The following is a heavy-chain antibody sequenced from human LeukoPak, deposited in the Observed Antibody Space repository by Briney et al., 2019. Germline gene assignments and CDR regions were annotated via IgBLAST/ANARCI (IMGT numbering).Heavy chain of an antibody. D-gene: IGHD2-2*01. CDR1: GGTFSSYA. CDR3: ARDSILPAAPDY. J-gene: IGHJ4*02. V-gene: IGHV1-69*06. CDR2: IIPIFGTA. Sequence: ASVKVSCKASGGTFSSYAISWVRQAPGQGLEWMGGIIPIFGTANYAQKFQGRVTITADKSTSTAYMELSSLRSEDTAVYYCARDSILPAAPDYWGQGTLVTVSS.